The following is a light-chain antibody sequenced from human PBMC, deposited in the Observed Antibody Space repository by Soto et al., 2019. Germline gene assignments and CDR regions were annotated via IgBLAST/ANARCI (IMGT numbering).Light chain of an antibody. Sequence: IVLTQSPATLSLSPGERATLSCRASQSISSYLAWYQQKPGQSPRLLFYDASNRAPGIPARFSASGSGTDFTLTISSLEPEDFAVYYCQQRSNWPSPITFGQGTRLDMK. CDR2: DAS. J-gene: IGKJ5*01. V-gene: IGKV3-11*01. CDR3: QQRSNWPSPIT. CDR1: QSISSY.